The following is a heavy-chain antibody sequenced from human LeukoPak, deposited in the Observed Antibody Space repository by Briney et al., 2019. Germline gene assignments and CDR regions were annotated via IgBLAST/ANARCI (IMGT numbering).Heavy chain of an antibody. CDR2: ISNSGGST. V-gene: IGHV3-23*01. D-gene: IGHD4-17*01. CDR1: GFTFSSYA. Sequence: PGGSLRLSCAASGFTFSSYAMSWVRQAPGKGLEWVSAISNSGGSTYYADSVKGRFTISRDNAKNTLYLQMDSLRAEDTAVYYCASAPTKSDYPWFDPWGQGTLVTVSS. CDR3: ASAPTKSDYPWFDP. J-gene: IGHJ5*02.